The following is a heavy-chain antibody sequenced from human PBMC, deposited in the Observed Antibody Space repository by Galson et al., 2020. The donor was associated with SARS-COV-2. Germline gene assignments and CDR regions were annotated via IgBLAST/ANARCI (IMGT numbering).Heavy chain of an antibody. Sequence: SETLSLTCAAYGGSFSGYYWSWIRQPPGKGLEWVGEINHSGSTNYNPSLKSRVTISVDTSKNQFSLKLSSVTAADTAVYDGARKRRWWRRDPPGKYDAFDIWGKGTMVTVSS. CDR1: GGSFSGYY. CDR3: ARKRRWWRRDPPGKYDAFDI. CDR2: INHSGST. J-gene: IGHJ3*02. V-gene: IGHV4-34*01. D-gene: IGHD2-21*02.